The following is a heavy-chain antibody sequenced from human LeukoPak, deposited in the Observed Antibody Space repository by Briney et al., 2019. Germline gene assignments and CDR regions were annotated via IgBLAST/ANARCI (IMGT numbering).Heavy chain of an antibody. Sequence: PSETLSLTCTVSGGSISSHYWSWLRQPAAKGLEWIGRIYTSGSTNYNPSINSRVTMSVDTSKNQVSLKLSSVTAADTAVYYWAREQTNFDPWGQGTLVTVSS. CDR3: AREQTNFDP. CDR1: GGSISSHY. CDR2: IYTSGST. J-gene: IGHJ5*02. V-gene: IGHV4-4*07.